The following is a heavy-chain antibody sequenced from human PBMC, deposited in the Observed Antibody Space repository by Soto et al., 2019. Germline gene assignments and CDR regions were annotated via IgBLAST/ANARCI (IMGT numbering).Heavy chain of an antibody. J-gene: IGHJ4*02. D-gene: IGHD6-6*01. CDR2: MKEDGSEI. Sequence: EVQLVESGGGLVQPGGSLRLSCAASGFTFSSHWMTWVRQAPGKGLEWVAYMKEDGSEIYYVDSVKGRFTISRDNAKNSLYLQMNSLRVEDTAVYYCARGVYSFGYWGQGTLVTVSS. CDR3: ARGVYSFGY. CDR1: GFTFSSHW. V-gene: IGHV3-7*04.